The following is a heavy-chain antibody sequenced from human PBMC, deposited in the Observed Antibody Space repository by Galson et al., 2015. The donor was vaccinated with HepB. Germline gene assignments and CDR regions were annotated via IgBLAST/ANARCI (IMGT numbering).Heavy chain of an antibody. Sequence: SLRLSCAASGFTFSSYGMHWVRQAPGKGLEWVAVIWYDGSNKYYADSVKGRFTISRDNSKNTLYLQMNSLRAEDTAVYYCATGLDHATVTTGGIGLGRYYYYMDVWGKGTTVTVSS. D-gene: IGHD4-11*01. CDR1: GFTFSSYG. V-gene: IGHV3-33*01. CDR2: IWYDGSNK. CDR3: ATGLDHATVTTGGIGLGRYYYYMDV. J-gene: IGHJ6*03.